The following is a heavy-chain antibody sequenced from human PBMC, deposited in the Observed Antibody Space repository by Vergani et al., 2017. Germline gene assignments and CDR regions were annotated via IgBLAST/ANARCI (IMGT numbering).Heavy chain of an antibody. Sequence: QVQLVQSGAEVQKPGSSVKVSCKASGGTFSSYAISWVRQAPGQGLEWMGWINPNSGGTNYAQKFQGRVTMTRDTSISTAYMELSRLRSDDTAVYYCAGRSYYGSGTGYGMDVWGQGTTVTVSS. D-gene: IGHD3-10*01. CDR3: AGRSYYGSGTGYGMDV. J-gene: IGHJ6*02. CDR2: INPNSGGT. CDR1: GGTFSSYA. V-gene: IGHV1-2*02.